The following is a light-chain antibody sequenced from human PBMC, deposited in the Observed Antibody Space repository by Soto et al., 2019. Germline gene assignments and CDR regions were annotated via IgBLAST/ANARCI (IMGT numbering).Light chain of an antibody. Sequence: QSALTQPASVSGSPGQSITISCTGTSSDLGGYNYVSWYQQHPGKAPKLMIYGVSNRPSGVSNRFSGSKSGNTASLTISGLQAEDEADYYCSSYTSSSTLDVFGSGTQLTVL. V-gene: IGLV2-14*01. CDR3: SSYTSSSTLDV. J-gene: IGLJ7*01. CDR1: SSDLGGYNY. CDR2: GVS.